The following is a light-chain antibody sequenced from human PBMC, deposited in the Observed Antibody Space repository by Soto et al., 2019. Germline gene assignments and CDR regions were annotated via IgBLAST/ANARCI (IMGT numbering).Light chain of an antibody. Sequence: QSALTQPASVSGSPGQSITISCTGTSSDVGTYNYVSWYQQHPGKAPKLMISEVSNRPSGVSNRFSGSKSDNTASLTISGLQADDEAVYVCCSYATTRTGVFGGGTKLPVL. CDR1: SSDVGTYNY. CDR2: EVS. J-gene: IGLJ3*02. CDR3: CSYATTRTGV. V-gene: IGLV2-14*01.